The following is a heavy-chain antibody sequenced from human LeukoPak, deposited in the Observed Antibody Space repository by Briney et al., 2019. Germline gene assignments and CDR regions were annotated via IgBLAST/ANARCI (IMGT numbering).Heavy chain of an antibody. J-gene: IGHJ4*02. V-gene: IGHV4-34*01. D-gene: IGHD3-3*01. CDR1: GGSFSDYY. Sequence: SEILSLTCAVYGGSFSDYYWSWIRQPPGKGLEWIGEINHSGNTNSNPSLKSRVTISVDTPKNQFSLKLSSVTAADTAVYYCARGGKYYDFWSGAKNGIDYWGQGTLVTVSS. CDR2: INHSGNT. CDR3: ARGGKYYDFWSGAKNGIDY.